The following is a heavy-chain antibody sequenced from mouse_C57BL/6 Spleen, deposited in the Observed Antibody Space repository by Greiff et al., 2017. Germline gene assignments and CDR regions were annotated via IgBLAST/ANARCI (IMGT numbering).Heavy chain of an antibody. Sequence: VMESGAELVRPGASVTLSCKASGYTFTDYEMHWVKQTPVHGLEWIGAIDPETGGTAYNQKFKGKAILTADKSSSTAYMELRSLTSEDSAVYYCTRLGTAQATFAYWGQGTLVTVSA. CDR1: GYTFTDYE. CDR2: IDPETGGT. CDR3: TRLGTAQATFAY. D-gene: IGHD3-2*02. J-gene: IGHJ3*01. V-gene: IGHV1-15*01.